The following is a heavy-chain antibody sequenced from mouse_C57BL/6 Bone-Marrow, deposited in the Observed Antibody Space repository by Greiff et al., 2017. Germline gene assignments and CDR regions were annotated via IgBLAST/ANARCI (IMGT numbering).Heavy chain of an antibody. CDR1: GYTFTEYT. V-gene: IGHV1-62-2*01. J-gene: IGHJ3*01. D-gene: IGHD1-1*01. CDR2: IYPGSGSI. CDR3: ARHEGDYSAWFAY. Sequence: QVQLQQSGAELVKPGASVKLSCKASGYTFTEYTIHWVKQRSGQGLEWIGWIYPGSGSIKYNEKFKDKDTLTADKSSSTVYMELSRLTSEDSAVYYCARHEGDYSAWFAYWGQGTLVTVSA.